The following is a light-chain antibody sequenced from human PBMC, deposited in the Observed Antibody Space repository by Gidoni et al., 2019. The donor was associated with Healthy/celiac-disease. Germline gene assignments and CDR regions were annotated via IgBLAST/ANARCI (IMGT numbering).Light chain of an antibody. CDR1: QSISSY. Sequence: DIQMTQSPSSLSASVGERVTITCRASQSISSYLNWYQQKPGKAPKLLIYAASSLQSGVPSRFSGSGSGTDFTLTISSLQPEDFATYYCQQSYSTPAFXPXTKVDIK. V-gene: IGKV1-39*01. CDR3: QQSYSTPA. CDR2: AAS. J-gene: IGKJ3*01.